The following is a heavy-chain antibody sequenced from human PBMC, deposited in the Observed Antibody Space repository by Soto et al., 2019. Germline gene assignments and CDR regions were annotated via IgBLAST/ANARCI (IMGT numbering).Heavy chain of an antibody. CDR3: ATDGDCTNGVCPAYYFDY. J-gene: IGHJ4*02. CDR2: IIPIFGTA. CDR1: GGTFSSYA. D-gene: IGHD2-8*01. V-gene: IGHV1-69*14. Sequence: QVQLVQSGAEVKKPGSSVKVSCKASGGTFSSYAISWVRQAPGQGLEWMGGIIPIFGTANYAQKFQGRVRITADKATSTAYMELSSLRSEDTAVYYCATDGDCTNGVCPAYYFDYWGQGTLVTVSS.